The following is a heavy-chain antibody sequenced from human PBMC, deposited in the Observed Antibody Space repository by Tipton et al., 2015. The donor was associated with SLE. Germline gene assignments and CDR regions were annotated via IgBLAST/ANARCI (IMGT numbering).Heavy chain of an antibody. CDR3: ARESGSSGWSLDS. D-gene: IGHD6-13*01. CDR1: GGSVSSASYY. V-gene: IGHV4-61*01. Sequence: TLSLTCTISGGSVSSASYYWTWIRQPPGKGMEWLGYIFYSGDATYHPSLKSRVTISIDTSQNQFSLKLTSVTAADMAVYYCARESGSSGWSLDSWGQGIPVTVSS. CDR2: IFYSGDA. J-gene: IGHJ4*02.